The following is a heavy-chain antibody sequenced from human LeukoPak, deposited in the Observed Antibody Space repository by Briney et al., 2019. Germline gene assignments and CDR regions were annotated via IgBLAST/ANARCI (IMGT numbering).Heavy chain of an antibody. V-gene: IGHV1-2*02. CDR1: GYTFTGYY. CDR3: ARDHDYGDYVVPHYYMDV. Sequence: ASVKVSCKASGYTFTGYYMHWVRQAPGQGLEWMGWINPNSGGTNYAQKLQGRVTMTTDTSTSTAYMELRSLRSDDTAVYYCARDHDYGDYVVPHYYMDVWGKGTTVTVSS. D-gene: IGHD4-17*01. J-gene: IGHJ6*03. CDR2: INPNSGGT.